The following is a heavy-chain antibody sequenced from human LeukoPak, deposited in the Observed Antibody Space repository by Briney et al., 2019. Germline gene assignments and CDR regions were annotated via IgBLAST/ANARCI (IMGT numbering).Heavy chain of an antibody. V-gene: IGHV3-15*01. D-gene: IGHD3-9*01. CDR1: GFTLSNPW. CDR2: IKSKTDGGTT. Sequence: GGSLSLSCAASGFTLSNPWMSWVRQPPGKGLEWVGRIKSKTDGGTTDYAAPVKGRFTISRDDSKNTLYLQMNSLKTEDTAVYYCTSSASRNYDILTGYSLHKLGREDYWGQGTLVTVSS. J-gene: IGHJ4*02. CDR3: TSSASRNYDILTGYSLHKLGREDY.